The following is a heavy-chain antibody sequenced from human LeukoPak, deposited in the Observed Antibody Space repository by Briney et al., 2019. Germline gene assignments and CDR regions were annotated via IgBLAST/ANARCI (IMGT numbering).Heavy chain of an antibody. Sequence: GGSLRLSCAASGFTFSSYSMHWVRQAPGKGLNWVAFISYDEVNKYADSVKGRFTISRDNSKNTLYLQMNSLRAEDTAVYYCAKTSDYYDSSGYYSRSFDYWGQGTLVTVSS. V-gene: IGHV3-30*18. J-gene: IGHJ4*02. CDR3: AKTSDYYDSSGYYSRSFDY. D-gene: IGHD3-22*01. CDR1: GFTFSSYS. CDR2: ISYDEVNK.